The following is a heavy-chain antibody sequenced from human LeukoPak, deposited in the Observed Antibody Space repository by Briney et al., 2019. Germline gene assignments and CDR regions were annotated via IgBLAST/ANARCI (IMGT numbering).Heavy chain of an antibody. D-gene: IGHD2-2*01. J-gene: IGHJ4*02. CDR3: ARDRAVGVPADGHEFDY. CDR2: ISGSGGSV. Sequence: GGSLRLSCAGSGFTFDNYALAWVRQAPGKGLEWVSSISGSGGSVYSAGSVTGRFTISRDNPKNTLYLQMNSLRDEDTAVYYCARDRAVGVPADGHEFDYWGQGTLVTVSS. CDR1: GFTFDNYA. V-gene: IGHV3-23*01.